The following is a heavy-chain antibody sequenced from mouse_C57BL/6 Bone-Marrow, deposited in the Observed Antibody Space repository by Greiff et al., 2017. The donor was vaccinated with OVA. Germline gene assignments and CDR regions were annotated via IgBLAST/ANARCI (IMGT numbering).Heavy chain of an antibody. CDR2: ISSGGSYT. J-gene: IGHJ1*03. V-gene: IGHV5-6*02. CDR1: GFTFSSYG. CDR3: ARRRNYYGSSSYWYFDV. Sequence: EVKLMESGGDLVKPGGSLKLSCAASGFTFSSYGMSWVRQTPDKRLEWVATISSGGSYTYYPDSVKGRFTISRDNAKNTLYLQMSSLKSEDTAMYYGARRRNYYGSSSYWYFDVWGTGTTVTVSS. D-gene: IGHD1-1*01.